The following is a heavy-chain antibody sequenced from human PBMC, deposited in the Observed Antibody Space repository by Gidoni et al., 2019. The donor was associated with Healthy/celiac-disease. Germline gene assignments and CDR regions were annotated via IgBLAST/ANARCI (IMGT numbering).Heavy chain of an antibody. CDR2: IKSKTDGGTT. CDR1: GFTFSNAW. V-gene: IGHV3-15*01. J-gene: IGHJ6*02. CDR3: TTGVVVHSGYYYYGMDV. D-gene: IGHD2-15*01. Sequence: EVQLVESGGGLVKPGGSLRLSCAASGFTFSNAWMRRVRQAAGKGLEWVGRIKSKTDGGTTDYAAPVKGRFTISRDDSKNTLYLQMNSLKTEDTAVYYCTTGVVVHSGYYYYGMDVWGQGTTVTVSS.